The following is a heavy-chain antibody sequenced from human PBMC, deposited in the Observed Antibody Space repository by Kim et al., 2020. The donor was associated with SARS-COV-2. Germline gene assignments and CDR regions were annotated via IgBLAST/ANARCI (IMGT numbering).Heavy chain of an antibody. CDR3: ARYGDIVATIASY. CDR1: GHSITSGFY. V-gene: IGHV4-38-2*02. Sequence: SETLSLTCTVSGHSITSGFYWGWIRQPPGKGLEWIASIYHSGSSFYNPSLMSRVTISVDTAKNQFSLRLTSVTAADTAVYYCARYGDIVATIASYWGQGTLVTVST. J-gene: IGHJ4*02. CDR2: IYHSGSS. D-gene: IGHD5-12*01.